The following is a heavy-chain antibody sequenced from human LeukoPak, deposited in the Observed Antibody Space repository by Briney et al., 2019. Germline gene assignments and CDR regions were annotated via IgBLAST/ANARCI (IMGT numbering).Heavy chain of an antibody. CDR1: GYTFDTYV. J-gene: IGHJ4*02. CDR2: ISGCNGDT. D-gene: IGHD6-19*01. CDR3: ARAAAVAARLDY. V-gene: IGHV1-18*01. Sequence: ASVKVSCKASGYTFDTYVISWVRQAPGQGLEWMGGISGCNGDTNYAQKFQGRVTMTTDTSTSTAYMEVRSLRSDDTAFYYCARAAAVAARLDYWGRGTLVTVSS.